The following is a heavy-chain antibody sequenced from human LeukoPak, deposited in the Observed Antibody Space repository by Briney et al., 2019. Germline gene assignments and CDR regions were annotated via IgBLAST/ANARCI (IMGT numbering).Heavy chain of an antibody. J-gene: IGHJ4*02. CDR3: AKGNWRYFDY. CDR2: ISGSGGST. Sequence: GGSLRLSCSASGFTFSTYVMSWVRQAPGKGLEWVSAISGSGGSTYYADSVKGRFTISRDNSKNTLYLQMNSLGADDTAVYYCAKGNWRYFDYWGQGTLVTVSS. CDR1: GFTFSTYV. V-gene: IGHV3-23*01. D-gene: IGHD1-1*01.